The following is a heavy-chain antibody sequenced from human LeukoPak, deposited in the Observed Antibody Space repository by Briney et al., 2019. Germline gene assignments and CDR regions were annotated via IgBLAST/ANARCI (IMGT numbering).Heavy chain of an antibody. D-gene: IGHD6-6*01. Sequence: LGEPLKISCKGSGYRFTNYWIGWVRQMPGKGLEWMGIIYPGDSDTRYSPSFQGQVTISADKSITTAYLQWSSLKASDTAMYYCATELVAVRAFDIWGQGTMVTVSS. CDR2: IYPGDSDT. CDR3: ATELVAVRAFDI. CDR1: GYRFTNYW. V-gene: IGHV5-51*01. J-gene: IGHJ3*02.